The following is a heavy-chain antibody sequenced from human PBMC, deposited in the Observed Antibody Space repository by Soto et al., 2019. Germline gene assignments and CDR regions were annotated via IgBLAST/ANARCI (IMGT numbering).Heavy chain of an antibody. CDR3: ASNFDY. Sequence: SETLSLTCTVSGGSISDSNDYWGWIRQPPGQGLEWIGSIYYSGSIYYNPSFKSRVTISVDTSKNQFSLKLSSVTDADTALYYCASNFDYWGQGTLVNVSS. CDR2: IYYSGSI. CDR1: GGSISDSNDY. J-gene: IGHJ4*02. V-gene: IGHV4-39*07.